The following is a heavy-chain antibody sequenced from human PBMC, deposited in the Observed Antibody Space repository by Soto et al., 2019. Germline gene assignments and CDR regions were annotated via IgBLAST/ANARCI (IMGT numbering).Heavy chain of an antibody. CDR3: AREMIPMIMGGMSAMDV. CDR2: ISFDGTNK. J-gene: IGHJ6*02. CDR1: KFTFASYV. Sequence: QVQLGESGGGVVQPARSQRLSCTASKFTFASYVMHWVRQAPGEGLEWVAVISFDGTNKYYADSVKGRFTISRENSKNTMYLQMNSLRPEDTAVYYCAREMIPMIMGGMSAMDVWGQGTTVTVS. V-gene: IGHV3-30*04. D-gene: IGHD3-22*01.